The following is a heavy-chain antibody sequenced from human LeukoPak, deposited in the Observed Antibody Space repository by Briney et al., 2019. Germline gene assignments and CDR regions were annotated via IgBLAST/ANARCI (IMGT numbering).Heavy chain of an antibody. CDR1: GNSVTGYY. J-gene: IGHJ4*02. CDR2: IYKIGTT. CDR3: VIGVGWQPDY. Sequence: RPSETLSLTCTAFGNSVTGYYLNWVRQPPGKGLEWIGHIYKIGTTNYNPSLKSRLTISADTSKNQFSLKLRSVTAADTAVYYCVIGVGWQPDYWGQGALVTVSS. D-gene: IGHD2-15*01. V-gene: IGHV4-59*02.